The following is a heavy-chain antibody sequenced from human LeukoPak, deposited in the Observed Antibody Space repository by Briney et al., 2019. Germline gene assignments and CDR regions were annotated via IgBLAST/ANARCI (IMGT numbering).Heavy chain of an antibody. J-gene: IGHJ6*02. V-gene: IGHV4-59*08. CDR2: IYYSGST. CDR3: ARRIQYYYGMDV. D-gene: IGHD1-1*01. CDR1: GGSINPYY. Sequence: PSETLSLTCTVSGGSINPYYWSWIRQPPGKGLEWIGYIYYSGSTNYNPSLKSRVTISVDTSKNQFSLELSSVTAADTAVYYCARRIQYYYGMDVWGQGTTVTVSS.